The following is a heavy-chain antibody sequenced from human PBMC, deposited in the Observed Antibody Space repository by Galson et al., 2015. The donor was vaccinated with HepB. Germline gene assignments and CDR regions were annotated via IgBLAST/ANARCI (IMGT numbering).Heavy chain of an antibody. CDR1: GYTFTGYY. CDR2: INPNSGGT. D-gene: IGHD2-2*02. J-gene: IGHJ6*03. Sequence: SVKVSCKASGYTFTGYYMHWVRQAPGQGLEWMGWINPNSGGTNYAQKFQGRVTMTRDTSISTAYMELSRLRSDDTAVYYCARDGYEANCSSTSCYTMMGYYYYMDVWGKGTTVTVSS. CDR3: ARDGYEANCSSTSCYTMMGYYYYMDV. V-gene: IGHV1-2*02.